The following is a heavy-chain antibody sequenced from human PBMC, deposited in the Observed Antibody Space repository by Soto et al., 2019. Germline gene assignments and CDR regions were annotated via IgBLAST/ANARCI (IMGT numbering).Heavy chain of an antibody. CDR2: IYYSGST. D-gene: IGHD6-19*01. CDR1: GGSISSYY. CDR3: ARGSIAVAAGAFFNWFDP. J-gene: IGHJ5*02. V-gene: IGHV4-59*01. Sequence: SETLSLTCTVSGGSISSYYWSWIRQPPGKGLEWIGYIYYSGSTNYNPSLKSRVTISVDTSKNQFSLKLSSVTAADTAVYYCARGSIAVAAGAFFNWFDPWGQGTLVTSPQ.